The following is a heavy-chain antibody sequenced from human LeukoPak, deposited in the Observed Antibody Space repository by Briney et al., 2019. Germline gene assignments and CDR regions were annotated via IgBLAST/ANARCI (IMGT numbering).Heavy chain of an antibody. CDR1: GFTFSSFW. V-gene: IGHV3-7*05. CDR3: ARDATPPGLIFDS. Sequence: GGPLRLSCEASGFTFSSFWMNWVRQAPGKALERVASINQDGSEKSYVDSVKGRFTISRDNAKNSLFLQMNSLRAEDTAVYFCARDATPPGLIFDSWGQGTLVTVSS. CDR2: INQDGSEK. D-gene: IGHD1-14*01. J-gene: IGHJ4*02.